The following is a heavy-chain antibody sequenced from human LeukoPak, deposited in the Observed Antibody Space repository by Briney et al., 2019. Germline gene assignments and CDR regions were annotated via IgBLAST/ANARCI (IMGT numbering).Heavy chain of an antibody. V-gene: IGHV3-7*01. J-gene: IGHJ4*02. D-gene: IGHD3-10*01. CDR1: GFSFGAYW. CDR3: ARRGQDSYFDH. CDR2: INQDGSEK. Sequence: GGSLRLSCAVSGFSFGAYWMNWVRRAPGKGLEWVANINQDGSEKHYVDSVKGRFTISRDNAKNSLYLQINSLSAEDTAVYYCARRGQDSYFDHWGQGTLVAVSS.